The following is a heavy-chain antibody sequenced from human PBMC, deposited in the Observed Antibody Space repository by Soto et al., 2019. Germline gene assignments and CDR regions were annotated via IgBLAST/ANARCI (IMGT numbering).Heavy chain of an antibody. CDR3: ARGLGAAAFYYYYYYGMDV. CDR1: GGSFSGYY. J-gene: IGHJ6*02. D-gene: IGHD6-13*01. Sequence: SETLSLTCAVYGGSFSGYYWSWIRQPPGKGLEWIGEINHSGSTNYNPSLKSRVTISVDTSNNQFSLKLSSVTAADTAVYYCARGLGAAAFYYYYYYGMDVWGQGTTVT. V-gene: IGHV4-34*01. CDR2: INHSGST.